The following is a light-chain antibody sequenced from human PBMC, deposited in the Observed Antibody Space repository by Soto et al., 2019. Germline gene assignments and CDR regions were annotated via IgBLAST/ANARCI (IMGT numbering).Light chain of an antibody. J-gene: IGKJ2*01. CDR1: QSVLYSSNNKNY. V-gene: IGKV4-1*01. CDR3: QQYNNWPL. CDR2: WAS. Sequence: DIVMTQSPDSLAVSLGERATINCKSSQSVLYSSNNKNYLAWYQQKPGQPPKLLIYWASTRQSGVPDRFSGSGSGTDFTLTISSLQAEDVAVYYCQQYNNWPLFGQGTKLEIK.